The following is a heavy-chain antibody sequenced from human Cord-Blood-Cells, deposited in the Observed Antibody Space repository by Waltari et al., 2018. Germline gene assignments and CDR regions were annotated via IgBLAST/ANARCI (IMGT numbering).Heavy chain of an antibody. CDR2: RSYDGSNK. D-gene: IGHD3-3*01. CDR1: GFTFSSYA. J-gene: IGHJ4*02. V-gene: IGHV3-30-3*01. CDR3: ARTSSVLRFLEWLFDY. Sequence: QVQLVEYGEGVGQPGRYLRLSCAASGFTFSSYAMHWVRPARGKGLEWVAVRSYDGSNKYYADSVKGRFTISRDNSKNTLYLQMNSLRAEDTAVYYCARTSSVLRFLEWLFDYWGQGTLVTVSS.